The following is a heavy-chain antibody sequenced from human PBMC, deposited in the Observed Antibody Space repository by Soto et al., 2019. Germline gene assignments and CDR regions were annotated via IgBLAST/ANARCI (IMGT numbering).Heavy chain of an antibody. CDR1: GFTFSSYG. J-gene: IGHJ6*02. D-gene: IGHD3-3*01. Sequence: QVQLVESGGGVVQPGRSLRLSCAASGFTFSSYGMHWVRQAPGKGLEWVAVISYDGSNKYYADSVKGRFTISRDNSKNPLYLQMNSLRAEDTAVYYCAKQVYYDFWSGYRLGGMDVWGQGTTVTVSS. CDR2: ISYDGSNK. CDR3: AKQVYYDFWSGYRLGGMDV. V-gene: IGHV3-30*18.